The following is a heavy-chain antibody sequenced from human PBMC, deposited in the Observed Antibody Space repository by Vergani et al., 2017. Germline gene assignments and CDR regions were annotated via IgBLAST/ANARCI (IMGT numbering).Heavy chain of an antibody. CDR3: ARDLRVYYGSGSYGWFDP. Sequence: VQLQESGPGLVKPSQTLSLTCTVSGGSISSGGYYWTRIRQHPGKGLEWIGYIYYRGSTYYNPSLKSRVTISVDTSKNQFSLKLSSVTAADTAVYYCARDLRVYYGSGSYGWFDPWGQGTLVTVSS. D-gene: IGHD3-10*01. CDR2: IYYRGST. V-gene: IGHV4-31*03. J-gene: IGHJ5*02. CDR1: GGSISSGGYY.